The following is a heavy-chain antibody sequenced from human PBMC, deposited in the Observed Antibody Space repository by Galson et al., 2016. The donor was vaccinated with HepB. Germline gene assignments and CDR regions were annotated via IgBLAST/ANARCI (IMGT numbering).Heavy chain of an antibody. CDR3: AKVYNLLAVAGWGFDY. J-gene: IGHJ4*02. V-gene: IGHV3-30*18. Sequence: SLRLSCAASGFTFSRYGMHWVRQAPGRGLEWVAVISNDGSNKYYSDSVKGRFSISRDNSKNTLYLQMNSLRAEDTAVYYCAKVYNLLAVAGWGFDYWGQGTLVTVSS. CDR1: GFTFSRYG. CDR2: ISNDGSNK. D-gene: IGHD6-19*01.